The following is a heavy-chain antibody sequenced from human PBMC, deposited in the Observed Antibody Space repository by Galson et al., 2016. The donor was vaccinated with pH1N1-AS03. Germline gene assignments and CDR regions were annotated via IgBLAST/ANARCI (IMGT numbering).Heavy chain of an antibody. CDR2: ISRSSTYI. V-gene: IGHV3-21*03. CDR3: ARTFPGRVVVVAAAMQEGPDY. D-gene: IGHD2-2*01. J-gene: IGHJ4*02. Sequence: LRLSCAASGFTFSGYSMNWFRQAPGKGLEWVSSISRSSTYIYYADSVKGRFTISRDNAKNSLFLQMHSLRAADTAVYDCARTFPGRVVVVAAAMQEGPDYWGQGTLVTVSS. CDR1: GFTFSGYS.